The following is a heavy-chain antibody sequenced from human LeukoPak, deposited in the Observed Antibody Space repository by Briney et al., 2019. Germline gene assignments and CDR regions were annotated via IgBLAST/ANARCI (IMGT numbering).Heavy chain of an antibody. Sequence: GRSLRLSCAASGFTFSSYGMPWVRQAPGKGLEWVAVISYDGSNKYYADSVKGRFTISRDNPKNTLYLQMNSLRAEDTAVYYCAKDLADYYYYGMDVWGQGTTVTVSS. D-gene: IGHD2-21*01. CDR2: ISYDGSNK. CDR3: AKDLADYYYYGMDV. CDR1: GFTFSSYG. V-gene: IGHV3-30*18. J-gene: IGHJ6*02.